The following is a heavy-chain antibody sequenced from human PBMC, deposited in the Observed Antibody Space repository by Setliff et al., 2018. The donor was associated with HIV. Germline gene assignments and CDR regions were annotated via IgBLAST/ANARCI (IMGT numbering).Heavy chain of an antibody. J-gene: IGHJ4*02. CDR3: ARVGVRNWNDDGIDY. CDR2: IFYSGDA. D-gene: IGHD1-1*01. V-gene: IGHV4-39*01. Sequence: SETLSLTCNVSGDSISSGTYYWGWVRQAPGKGLEWIGSIFYSGDAHYNPSLKRRVTISVDTSKNQLSLKVRSVTAADTALYYCARVGVRNWNDDGIDYCGQGTLVTVSS. CDR1: GDSISSGTYY.